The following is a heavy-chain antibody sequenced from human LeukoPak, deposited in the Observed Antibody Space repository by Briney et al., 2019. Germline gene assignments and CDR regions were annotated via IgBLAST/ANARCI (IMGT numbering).Heavy chain of an antibody. D-gene: IGHD1-14*01. J-gene: IGHJ4*02. CDR1: RVSFTIYS. Sequence: GGCLRLSSAAPRVSFTIYSGCCGCDGLREGLEWVSYISSSSSTIYYADSVKGRFTISRDNAKNSLYLQMNSLRDEDTAVYYCARETPEYDWGQGTLVTVSS. V-gene: IGHV3-48*02. CDR3: ARETPEYD. CDR2: ISSSSSTI.